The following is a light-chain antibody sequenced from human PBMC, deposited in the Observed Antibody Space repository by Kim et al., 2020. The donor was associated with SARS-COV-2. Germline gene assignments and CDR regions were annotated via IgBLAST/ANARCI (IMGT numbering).Light chain of an antibody. Sequence: RVTISFTGSSSNIGASYDVHWYQQLPGTAPKLLIYDNTDRPAGVADRFSGSKSVTSASLAITGLQAEDEADYYCQSYDSSLSGPVLFGGGTQLTVL. V-gene: IGLV1-40*01. J-gene: IGLJ2*01. CDR3: QSYDSSLSGPVL. CDR2: DNT. CDR1: SSNIGASYD.